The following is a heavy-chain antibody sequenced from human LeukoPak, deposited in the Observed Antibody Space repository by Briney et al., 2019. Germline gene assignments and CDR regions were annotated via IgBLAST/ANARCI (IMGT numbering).Heavy chain of an antibody. CDR2: IYHSGST. Sequence: SETLSLTCAVSGGSISSGGYSWSWIRQPPGKGLEWIGYIYHSGSTYYNPSLKSRVTISVDTSKNQFSLKLSSVTAADTAVYYCARGWYYYDSSGYSWGQGTLVTVSS. V-gene: IGHV4-30-2*01. J-gene: IGHJ4*02. CDR3: ARGWYYYDSSGYS. CDR1: GGSISSGGYS. D-gene: IGHD3-22*01.